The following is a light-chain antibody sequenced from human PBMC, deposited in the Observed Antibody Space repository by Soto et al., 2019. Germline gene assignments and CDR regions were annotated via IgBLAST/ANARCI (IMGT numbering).Light chain of an antibody. Sequence: EIVLTQSPGTLSVSPGESATLSCRASQSVSNSYLAWYQQKPGQAPRLLIYGASSRATGIPVRFSGSGSGTEFTLTISSLQSEDFAVYYCQQYNNWPLTFGQGTRLEIK. CDR2: GAS. CDR3: QQYNNWPLT. V-gene: IGKV3-15*01. CDR1: QSVSNSY. J-gene: IGKJ5*01.